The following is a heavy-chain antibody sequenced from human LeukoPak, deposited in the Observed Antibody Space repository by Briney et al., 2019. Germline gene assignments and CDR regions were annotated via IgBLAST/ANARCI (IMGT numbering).Heavy chain of an antibody. CDR2: INPNSGNT. D-gene: IGHD2-15*01. J-gene: IGHJ4*02. V-gene: IGHV1-8*01. CDR1: GYTFTSYD. CDR3: ARAVKCSGGSCYSGLIADFRTHHPADY. Sequence: SVKVSCKASGYTFTSYDINWVRQATGQGLEWVGWINPNSGNTGYAQKFQGRVTMTRNTSISTAYMELSSLRSDDTAVYYCARAVKCSGGSCYSGLIADFRTHHPADYWGQGTLVTVSS.